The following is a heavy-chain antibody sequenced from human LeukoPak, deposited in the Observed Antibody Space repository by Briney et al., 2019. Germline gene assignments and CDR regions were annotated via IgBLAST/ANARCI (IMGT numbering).Heavy chain of an antibody. CDR3: ARGASVVLVAATLDY. CDR2: ISAYNGNT. CDR1: GYTFTSYG. D-gene: IGHD2-15*01. J-gene: IGHJ4*02. V-gene: IGHV1-18*01. Sequence: GASVKVSCKASGYTFTSYGISWVRQAPGQGLEWMGWISAYNGNTNYAQKLQGRVTMTTDTSTSTAYMELRSLRSDDTAVYYCARGASVVLVAATLDYWGQGTLVTVSS.